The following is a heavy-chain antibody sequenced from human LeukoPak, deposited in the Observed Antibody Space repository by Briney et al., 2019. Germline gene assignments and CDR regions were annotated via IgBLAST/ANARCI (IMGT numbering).Heavy chain of an antibody. Sequence: GESLKISCKGSGYSFTSYWIAWVRQVPGKGLEWMGIIYPADSDTRYSPSFQGQVTISADKSISTAYLQWSSLNASDTAMYYCARHSDWRFDYWGQGTLVTVSS. J-gene: IGHJ4*02. V-gene: IGHV5-51*01. D-gene: IGHD3-9*01. CDR3: ARHSDWRFDY. CDR2: IYPADSDT. CDR1: GYSFTSYW.